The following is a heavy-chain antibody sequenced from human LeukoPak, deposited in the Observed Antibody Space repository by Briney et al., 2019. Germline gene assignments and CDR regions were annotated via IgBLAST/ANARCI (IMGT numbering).Heavy chain of an antibody. Sequence: GGSLRLSCAASGFTFSSYSMSWVRQAPGKGLEWVSSISSSSSYIYYADSVKGRFTISRDNAKNSLYLQMNSLRAEDTAVYYCAKDSRRWLQLRGAFDYWGQGTLVTVSS. V-gene: IGHV3-21*04. J-gene: IGHJ4*02. CDR3: AKDSRRWLQLRGAFDY. D-gene: IGHD5-24*01. CDR2: ISSSSSYI. CDR1: GFTFSSYS.